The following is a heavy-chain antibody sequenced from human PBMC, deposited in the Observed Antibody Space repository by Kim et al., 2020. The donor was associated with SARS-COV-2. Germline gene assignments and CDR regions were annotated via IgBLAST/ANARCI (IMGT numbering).Heavy chain of an antibody. J-gene: IGHJ6*02. CDR3: ARDGRLLGTAYGMDV. V-gene: IGHV6-1*01. D-gene: IGHD2-21*02. Sequence: VSVKSRITINPDTSKNQFSLQLNSVTPEDTAVYYCARDGRLLGTAYGMDVWGQGTTVTVSS.